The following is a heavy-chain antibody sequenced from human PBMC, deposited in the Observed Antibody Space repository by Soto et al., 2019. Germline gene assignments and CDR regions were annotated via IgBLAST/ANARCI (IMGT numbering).Heavy chain of an antibody. CDR1: GGSISRYY. CDR2: IYYSGST. V-gene: IGHV4-59*01. J-gene: IGHJ4*02. CDR3: ARGDTMILGF. D-gene: IGHD3-22*01. Sequence: SETLSLTCTVSGGSISRYYWSWIRQSPGKGLEWIGYIYYSGSTNYNPSLKSRVTISVDMSKNQFSLKLNSVTAADTAVYYCARGDTMILGFWGQGTLVTVSS.